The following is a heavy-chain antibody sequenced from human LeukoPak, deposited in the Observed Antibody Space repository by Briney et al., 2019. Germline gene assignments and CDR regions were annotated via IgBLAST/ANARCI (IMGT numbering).Heavy chain of an antibody. CDR1: GFTFSDYY. CDR3: ALWFGELGYYYYYMDV. J-gene: IGHJ6*03. Sequence: PGGSLRLSCAASGFTFSDYYMSWIRQAPGKGLEWVSYISSSGSTIYYADSVKGRFTISRDNAKNSLYLQMNSLRAEDTAVYYCALWFGELGYYYYYMDVWGKGTTVTVSS. CDR2: ISSSGSTI. V-gene: IGHV3-11*01. D-gene: IGHD3-10*01.